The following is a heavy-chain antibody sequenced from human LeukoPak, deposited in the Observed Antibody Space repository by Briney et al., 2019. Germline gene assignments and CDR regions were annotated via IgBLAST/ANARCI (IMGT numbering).Heavy chain of an antibody. D-gene: IGHD2-15*01. CDR3: ANRYCSGGSCYLDY. CDR1: GLTIRSYG. CDR2: ISPSSDVS. Sequence: GGSLRLSCEASGLTIRSYGMNWVRQAPGKGLEWISYISPSSDVSYYAEPVQGRFTISRDNSKNTLYLQMNSLRAEDTAVYYCANRYCSGGSCYLDYWGQGTLVTVSS. V-gene: IGHV3-48*01. J-gene: IGHJ4*02.